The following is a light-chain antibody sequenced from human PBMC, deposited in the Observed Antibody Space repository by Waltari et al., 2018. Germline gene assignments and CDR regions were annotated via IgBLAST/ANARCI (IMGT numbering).Light chain of an antibody. CDR1: QGILTS. CDR3: QQYNFYPVT. V-gene: IGKV1-16*01. Sequence: DIQMTQSPSSRSASLGDRVTITCRASQGILTSLAWFQQKPGKAPKALIYGATSLQSGVPSRFSGSGSGTDFALTIFDLQPEDFATYYCQQYNFYPVTFGQGTRLDIK. J-gene: IGKJ5*01. CDR2: GAT.